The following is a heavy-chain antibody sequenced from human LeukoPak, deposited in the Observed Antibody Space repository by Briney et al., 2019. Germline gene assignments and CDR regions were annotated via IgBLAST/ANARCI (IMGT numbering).Heavy chain of an antibody. CDR1: GYTLTSYD. CDR2: MNPNSGRT. Sequence: GASVKVSCKASGYTLTSYDINWVRQATGQGLEWMGWMNPNSGRTGYAQNFQGRITITRNTCISTAYMELSSLRPEDTAVYYCTRETSSRYFDSWGQGTLVTASS. CDR3: TRETSSRYFDS. J-gene: IGHJ4*02. V-gene: IGHV1-8*03.